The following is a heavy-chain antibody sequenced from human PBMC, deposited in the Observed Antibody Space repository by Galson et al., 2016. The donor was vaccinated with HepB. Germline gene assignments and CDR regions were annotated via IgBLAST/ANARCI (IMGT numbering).Heavy chain of an antibody. Sequence: SLRLSCAVSGFIFSDNAMSWVRQTPEKGLEWVSGIIGSGDSTYYADSVKGRFTISRDNSRNTLYLQMNSLRAEDTALYYCAKDRHYDSSGYTFDYWGQGTLVTVSS. V-gene: IGHV3-23*01. CDR1: GFIFSDNA. CDR2: IIGSGDST. D-gene: IGHD3-22*01. CDR3: AKDRHYDSSGYTFDY. J-gene: IGHJ4*02.